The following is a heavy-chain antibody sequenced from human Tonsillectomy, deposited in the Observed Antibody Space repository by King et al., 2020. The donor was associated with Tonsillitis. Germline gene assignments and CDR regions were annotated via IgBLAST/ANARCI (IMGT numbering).Heavy chain of an antibody. V-gene: IGHV4-59*08. CDR1: GGSISGYY. Sequence: VQLQESGPGLVKPSETLSLTCTVSGGSISGYYWSWIRQLSGMGLEWIGYIYFTGSTTYNPSLKSRVTISVETSKNQFSLKLSSCTAADTAVYYCARLLSSSDYYYYYFYMDVWGKGTTVTVSS. D-gene: IGHD6-6*01. J-gene: IGHJ6*03. CDR3: ARLLSSSDYYYYYFYMDV. CDR2: IYFTGST.